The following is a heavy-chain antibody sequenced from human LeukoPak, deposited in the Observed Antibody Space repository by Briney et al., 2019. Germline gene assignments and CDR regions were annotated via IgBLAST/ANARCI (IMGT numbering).Heavy chain of an antibody. V-gene: IGHV4-39*07. CDR1: GFTFSSYS. D-gene: IGHD3-9*01. CDR2: ISYSGST. Sequence: PGGSLRLSCAASGFTFSSYSMNWVRQAPGKGLEWIGSISYSGSTYYNPSLKSRVTISVDTSKNQFSLKLSSVTAADTAVYYCARGRGRYYDILREPGAGGVTDYWGQGTLVTVSS. CDR3: ARGRGRYYDILREPGAGGVTDY. J-gene: IGHJ4*02.